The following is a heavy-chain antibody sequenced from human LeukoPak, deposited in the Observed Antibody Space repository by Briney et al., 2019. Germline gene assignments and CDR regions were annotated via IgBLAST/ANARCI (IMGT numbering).Heavy chain of an antibody. J-gene: IGHJ1*01. V-gene: IGHV4-59*01. D-gene: IGHD6-13*01. CDR2: IYYSGST. CDR1: GGSISSYY. CDR3: AREGSSWYFQH. Sequence: PSETLSLTCTVSGGSISSYYWSWIRQPPWKGLEWIGYIYYSGSTNYNPSLKSRVTISVDTSKNQFSLKLSSVTAADTAVYYCAREGSSWYFQHWGQGTLVTVSS.